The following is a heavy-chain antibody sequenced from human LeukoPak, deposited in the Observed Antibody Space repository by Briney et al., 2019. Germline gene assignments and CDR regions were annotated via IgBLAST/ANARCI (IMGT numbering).Heavy chain of an antibody. J-gene: IGHJ5*02. Sequence: PSETLSLTCTVSGGSMSSYYWSFIRQPAGKGLEWLGRIHTSWTTYYNPSLKSRVTMSVDTSRNQFSLKLTSVTAADTAVYYCARGDYYDGGGRNWFDPWGQGTLVTVSS. CDR2: IHTSWTT. V-gene: IGHV4-4*07. CDR1: GGSMSSYY. CDR3: ARGDYYDGGGRNWFDP. D-gene: IGHD3-16*01.